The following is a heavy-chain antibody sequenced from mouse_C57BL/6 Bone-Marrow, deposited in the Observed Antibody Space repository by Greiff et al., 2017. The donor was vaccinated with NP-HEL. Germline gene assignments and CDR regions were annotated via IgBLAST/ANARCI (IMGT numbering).Heavy chain of an antibody. CDR1: GYSFTGYY. D-gene: IGHD2-1*01. J-gene: IGHJ1*03. CDR3: ARSLSGNVWYFDV. Sequence: EVQLQQSGPELVKPGASVKISCKASGYSFTGYYMNWVKQSPEKSLEWIGEINPSTGGTTYNQKFKAKATLTVDKSSSTAYMQLKSLTSEDSAVYYCARSLSGNVWYFDVWGTGTTVTVSS. V-gene: IGHV1-42*01. CDR2: INPSTGGT.